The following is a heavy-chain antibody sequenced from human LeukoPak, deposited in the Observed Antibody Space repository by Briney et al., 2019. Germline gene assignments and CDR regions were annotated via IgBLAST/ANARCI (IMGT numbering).Heavy chain of an antibody. J-gene: IGHJ4*02. V-gene: IGHV3-33*08. D-gene: IGHD4-17*01. CDR1: GFTFDDYA. CDR3: ARENYADSGGVDS. Sequence: PGGSLRLSCAASGFTFDDYAMHWVRQAPGKGLEWVAVIWYDGTNEDYADSVKGRCTISRDNSKNTLYLEMNSLRAEDTAVYYCARENYADSGGVDSWGQGTLVTVSS. CDR2: IWYDGTNE.